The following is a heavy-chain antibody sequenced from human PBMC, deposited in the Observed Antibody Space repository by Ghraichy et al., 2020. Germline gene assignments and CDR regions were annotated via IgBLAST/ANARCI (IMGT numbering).Heavy chain of an antibody. D-gene: IGHD3-3*01. CDR1: GFPFSRYW. J-gene: IGHJ1*01. Sequence: GGSLRLSCAASGFPFSRYWMSWVRQGPGKGLDWVANIKQDGSEKNYVDSVKGRFTISRDNTENSLYLQMNSLRAEDTAVYYCATAWADFWGGKIRRWGQGTLVTVSS. CDR2: IKQDGSEK. CDR3: ATAWADFWGGKIRR. V-gene: IGHV3-7*03.